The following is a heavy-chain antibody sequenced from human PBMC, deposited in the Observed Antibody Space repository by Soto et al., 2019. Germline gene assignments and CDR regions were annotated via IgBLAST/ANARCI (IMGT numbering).Heavy chain of an antibody. V-gene: IGHV4-59*01. J-gene: IGHJ6*02. D-gene: IGHD4-17*01. Sequence: PSETLSLTCTVSGGSISGYYWSWIRQPPGKGLEWIGYIYYSGSTNYNPSLKSRVTISVDTSKNQFSLKLSSVTAADTAVYYCARDFTVSSNPSYYYYGMDVWGQGTTVTVSS. CDR2: IYYSGST. CDR1: GGSISGYY. CDR3: ARDFTVSSNPSYYYYGMDV.